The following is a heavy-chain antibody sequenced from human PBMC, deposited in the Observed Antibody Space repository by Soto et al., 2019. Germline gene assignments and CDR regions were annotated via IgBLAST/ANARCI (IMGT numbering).Heavy chain of an antibody. J-gene: IGHJ6*01. CDR2: VHDSWGS. CDR3: VRQGFGAVHGLVDA. D-gene: IGHD3-10*01. V-gene: IGHV4-59*08. CDR1: GGSISSFY. Sequence: QVPLQETGPGLVKPSETLSLSCTVSGGSISSFYWSWIRQPPGTELEWMGYVHDSWGSHYNPSLKSRFPISLGSSKRQCSRKLTSGTAADTAVYDCVRQGFGAVHGLVDAWWKGTTVTVSS.